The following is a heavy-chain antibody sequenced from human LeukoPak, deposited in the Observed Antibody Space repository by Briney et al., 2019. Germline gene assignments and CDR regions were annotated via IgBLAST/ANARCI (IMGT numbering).Heavy chain of an antibody. CDR3: AKEERYYGSGGRYGMDV. CDR2: VSYDGDNK. CDR1: GITFSGYA. D-gene: IGHD3-10*01. V-gene: IGHV3-30*04. J-gene: IGHJ6*04. Sequence: GRSLRLSCAASGITFSGYAMHWVRQAPGKGLEWVAVVSYDGDNKYYADSVKGRFTISRDNSKNTLYLQMNSLRAEDTAVYYCAKEERYYGSGGRYGMDVWGKGTTVTVSS.